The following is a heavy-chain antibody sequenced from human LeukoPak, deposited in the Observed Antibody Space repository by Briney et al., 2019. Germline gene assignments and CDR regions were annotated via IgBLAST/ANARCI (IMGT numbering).Heavy chain of an antibody. CDR2: FYPEDGET. D-gene: IGHD5-12*01. CDR3: ATATISPDYYYMDV. CDR1: GYTLTELS. J-gene: IGHJ6*03. Sequence: ASVTVSCKISGYTLTELSMHWVRQAPGKGREWMGGFYPEDGETIYAQKFHGSVTMTDDTSTDTAYMELSSLRSEDTAVYYCATATISPDYYYMDVWGKGTTVTVSS. V-gene: IGHV1-24*01.